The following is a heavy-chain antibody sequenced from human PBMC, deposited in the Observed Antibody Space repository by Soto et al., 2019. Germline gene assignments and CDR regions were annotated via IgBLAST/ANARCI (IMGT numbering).Heavy chain of an antibody. CDR2: IWYDGSNK. J-gene: IGHJ4*02. Sequence: QVQLVESGGGVVQPGRSLRLSCAASGFSFSNFGMHWVRQAPGKGLEWVAVIWYDGSNKYYADSVKGRFTISRGNSKNTVYLQMNSLRAEDTAVYSCARASPQPEPYDFDYWGQGTLVTVSS. CDR1: GFSFSNFG. V-gene: IGHV3-33*01. CDR3: ARASPQPEPYDFDY. D-gene: IGHD3-16*01.